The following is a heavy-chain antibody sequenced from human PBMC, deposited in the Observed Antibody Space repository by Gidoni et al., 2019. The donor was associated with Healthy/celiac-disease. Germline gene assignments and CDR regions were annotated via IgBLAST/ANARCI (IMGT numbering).Heavy chain of an antibody. J-gene: IGHJ4*02. Sequence: QVQLVQSGAEVKKPGASVKVSCKASGDTFTGYYMHWVRQAPGQGLEWMGWINPNSGGTNSAQKFQGWVTMTRDTSISTASMELSRLRSDDTAVYYCARDPHSGSYSSFDYWGQGTLVTVSS. D-gene: IGHD1-26*01. CDR3: ARDPHSGSYSSFDY. CDR1: GDTFTGYY. V-gene: IGHV1-2*04. CDR2: INPNSGGT.